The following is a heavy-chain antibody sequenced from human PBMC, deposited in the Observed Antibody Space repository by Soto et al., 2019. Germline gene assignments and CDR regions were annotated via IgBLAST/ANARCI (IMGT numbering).Heavy chain of an antibody. V-gene: IGHV1-69*01. D-gene: IGHD6-19*01. CDR1: GGPFSSYA. CDR3: ARAPRMVVAGTGAAFDI. Sequence: QVQLVQSGAEVKKPGSSVKVSCKASGGPFSSYAISWVRQAPGQGLEWRGGIIPIFGTANYAQKFQGRVTINGDESTSTAYMELSSLRSEDTAVYYCARAPRMVVAGTGAAFDIWGQGTMVTVSS. CDR2: IIPIFGTA. J-gene: IGHJ3*02.